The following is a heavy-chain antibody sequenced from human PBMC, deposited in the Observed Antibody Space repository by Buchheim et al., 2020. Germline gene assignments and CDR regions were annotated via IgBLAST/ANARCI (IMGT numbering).Heavy chain of an antibody. J-gene: IGHJ4*02. Sequence: QVQLVQSGAEVKKPGASVKVSCKASGYTFTGYYIHWVRQAPGQGLEWMGWINPNTGGTDYAQTFQDRVTLTRDTSISTAYMELSRLRSDETAVYYFARDIAVAGGNSDLPDYWGLGTL. V-gene: IGHV1-2*02. CDR1: GYTFTGYY. D-gene: IGHD6-19*01. CDR3: ARDIAVAGGNSDLPDY. CDR2: INPNTGGT.